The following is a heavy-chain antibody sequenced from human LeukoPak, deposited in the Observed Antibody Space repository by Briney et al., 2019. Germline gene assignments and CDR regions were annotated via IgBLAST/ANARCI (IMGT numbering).Heavy chain of an antibody. V-gene: IGHV3-11*03. Sequence: PGGSLRLSCAASGFTFSDYYMSWIRQAPGKGLEYLSYISSSSYTNHAGSVKGRFTISRDNAKNSLYLQMNSLTAEDTAVYYCARTRQGLDYWGQGTLVTVSS. CDR2: ISSSSYT. CDR1: GFTFSDYY. CDR3: ARTRQGLDY. J-gene: IGHJ4*02.